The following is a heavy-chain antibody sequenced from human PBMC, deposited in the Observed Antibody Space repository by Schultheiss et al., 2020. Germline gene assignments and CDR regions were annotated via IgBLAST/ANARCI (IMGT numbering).Heavy chain of an antibody. J-gene: IGHJ6*02. CDR1: GGSFSAYY. CDR2: INHSGST. CDR3: ARAGLDIVVVPELPYRTYYYGRDV. V-gene: IGHV4-34*01. Sequence: SETLSLTCTVYGGSFSAYYWNWIRQPPGKGLEWIGEINHSGSTNYNPSLKSRVTISVDTSKNQFSLKLSSVTAADTAVYYCARAGLDIVVVPELPYRTYYYGRDVWGPGHTGTVAS. D-gene: IGHD2-2*03.